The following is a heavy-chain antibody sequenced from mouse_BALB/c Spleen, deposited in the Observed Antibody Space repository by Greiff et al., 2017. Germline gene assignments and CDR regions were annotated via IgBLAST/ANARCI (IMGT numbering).Heavy chain of an antibody. J-gene: IGHJ4*01. V-gene: IGHV1-20*02. Sequence: VQLKQSGAELVRPGASVKISCKASGYSFTGYFMNWVMQSHGKSLEWIGRINPYNGDTFYNQKFKGKATLTVDKSSSTAHMELRSLASEDSAVYYCARGGSSITTVVAYYYAMDYWGQGTSVTVSS. CDR2: INPYNGDT. CDR3: ARGGSSITTVVAYYYAMDY. CDR1: GYSFTGYF. D-gene: IGHD1-1*01.